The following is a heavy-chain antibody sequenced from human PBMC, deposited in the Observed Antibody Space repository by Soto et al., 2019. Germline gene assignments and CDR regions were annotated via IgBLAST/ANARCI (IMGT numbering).Heavy chain of an antibody. CDR3: ATSLPSLADYGDDGRDAFDI. D-gene: IGHD4-17*01. J-gene: IGHJ3*02. CDR1: GFTFSSYS. V-gene: IGHV3-21*01. Sequence: PGGSLRLSCAASGFTFSSYSMNWVRQAPGKGLEWVSSISSSSSYIYYADSVKGRFTISRDNAKNSLYLQMNSLRAEDTAVYYCATSLPSLADYGDDGRDAFDIWGQGTMVTVSS. CDR2: ISSSSSYI.